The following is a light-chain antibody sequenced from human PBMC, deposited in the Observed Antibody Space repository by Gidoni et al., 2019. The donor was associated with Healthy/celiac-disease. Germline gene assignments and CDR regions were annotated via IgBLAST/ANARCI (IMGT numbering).Light chain of an antibody. V-gene: IGKV3-11*01. Sequence: EIVLTQSPATLSVSPGERATLSCRASQRVSSHLAWYQQKPGQAPRLLIYAASNRATGSPARFIGSGSGTDFTLTISSLEPEDFAVYYCQQRSNWPLTFGGGTKVEIK. J-gene: IGKJ4*01. CDR1: QRVSSH. CDR2: AAS. CDR3: QQRSNWPLT.